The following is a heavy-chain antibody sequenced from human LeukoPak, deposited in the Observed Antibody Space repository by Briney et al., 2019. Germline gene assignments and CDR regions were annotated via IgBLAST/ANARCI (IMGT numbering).Heavy chain of an antibody. Sequence: PSETLSLTCTVSGDSISSSSSYWGWIRQPPGKGLEWIGSIYYSGNTFYNPSLKSRVTISVDTSKNQFSLKLTSVTAADTAVYYCATLYYDPLFDYWGQGTLVTVSS. CDR2: IYYSGNT. CDR1: GDSISSSSSY. CDR3: ATLYYDPLFDY. V-gene: IGHV4-39*01. D-gene: IGHD3-22*01. J-gene: IGHJ4*02.